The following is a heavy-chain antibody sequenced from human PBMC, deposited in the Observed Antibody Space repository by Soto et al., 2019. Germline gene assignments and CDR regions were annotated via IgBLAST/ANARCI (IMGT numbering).Heavy chain of an antibody. J-gene: IGHJ6*02. CDR2: ISSAVSTN. CDR3: AKNTVSTGYYYAMDV. CDR1: GFIFSSYG. Sequence: GGSLILSCAASGFIFSSYGMYWVRQAPGKGLEWVAVISSAVSTNDYPASEKGRFTAARNNYKHTLYLQMNRPRVDDTAVYHCAKNTVSTGYYYAMDVWGQGTTVTVSS. D-gene: IGHD4-4*01. V-gene: IGHV3-30*18.